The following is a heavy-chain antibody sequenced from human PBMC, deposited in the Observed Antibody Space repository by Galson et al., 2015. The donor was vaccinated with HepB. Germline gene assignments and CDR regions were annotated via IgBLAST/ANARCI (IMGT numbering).Heavy chain of an antibody. CDR1: GFTFSSYA. D-gene: IGHD3-10*01. Sequence: SLRLSCAASGFTFSSYAMSWVRQAPGKGLEWVSAISGSGGSTYYADSVKGRFTISRDNSKNTLYLQMNSLRAEDTAVYYCAKDSGRFHITMVRGVEIDYWGQGTLVTVSS. CDR2: ISGSGGST. V-gene: IGHV3-23*01. J-gene: IGHJ4*02. CDR3: AKDSGRFHITMVRGVEIDY.